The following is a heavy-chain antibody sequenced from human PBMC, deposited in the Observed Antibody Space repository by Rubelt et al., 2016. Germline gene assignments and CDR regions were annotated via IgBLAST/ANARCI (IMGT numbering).Heavy chain of an antibody. Sequence: QVQLVQSGAEVKKPGASVKVSCKASGYTFTGYYMHWVRQAPGQGLEWMGRINPNGGATNNAQKFQGRVTMTRDTSIRTAYRGLSRLRSDDTAVYYCASGRLTLDYWGQGTLVTVSS. CDR2: INPNGGAT. CDR3: ASGRLTLDY. V-gene: IGHV1-2*06. D-gene: IGHD1-26*01. CDR1: GYTFTGYY. J-gene: IGHJ4*02.